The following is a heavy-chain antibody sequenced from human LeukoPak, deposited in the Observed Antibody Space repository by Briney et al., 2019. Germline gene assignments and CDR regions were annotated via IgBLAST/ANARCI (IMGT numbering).Heavy chain of an antibody. J-gene: IGHJ4*02. CDR3: ARDFIQLERGIFDY. D-gene: IGHD1-1*01. CDR1: GGTFSSYA. V-gene: IGHV1-69*13. CDR2: IIPIFGTA. Sequence: SVTVSCTASGGTFSSYAISWVRQAPGQGLEWMGGIIPIFGTANYAQKFQGRVTITADESTSTAYMELSSLRSEDTAVYYCARDFIQLERGIFDYWGQGTLVTVSS.